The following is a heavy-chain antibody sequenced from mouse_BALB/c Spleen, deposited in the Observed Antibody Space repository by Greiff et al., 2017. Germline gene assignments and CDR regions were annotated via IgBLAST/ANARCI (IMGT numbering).Heavy chain of an antibody. V-gene: IGHV1-15*01. CDR1: GYTFTDYE. Sequence: QVHVKQSGAELVRPGASVTLSCKASGYTFTDYEMHWVKQTPVHGLEWIGAIDPETGGTAYNQKFKGKATLTADKSSSTAYMELRSLTSEDSAVYYCTRPIYYAMDYWGQGTSVTVSS. CDR3: TRPIYYAMDY. J-gene: IGHJ4*01. CDR2: IDPETGGT.